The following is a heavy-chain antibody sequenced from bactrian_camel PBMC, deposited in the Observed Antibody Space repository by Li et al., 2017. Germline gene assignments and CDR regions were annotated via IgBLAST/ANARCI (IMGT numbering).Heavy chain of an antibody. CDR1: GFTFSGHW. J-gene: IGHJ6*01. CDR3: AEAVYGGNWYDPWGY. D-gene: IGHD6*01. CDR2: VASNGGST. Sequence: HVQLVESGGGLVQPGGSLTLSCTASGFTFSGHWMYWVRQTPAKGLEWVSGVASNGGSTEYADSIVGRFTISRTNAKNTLALKMNSLKTEDTAVYYCAEAVYGGNWYDPWGYWGQGTQVTVS. V-gene: IGHV3S1*01.